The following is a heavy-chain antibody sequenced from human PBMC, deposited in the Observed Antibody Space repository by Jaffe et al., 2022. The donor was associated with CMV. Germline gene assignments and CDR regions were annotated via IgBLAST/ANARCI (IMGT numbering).Heavy chain of an antibody. J-gene: IGHJ4*02. CDR3: ARIRLNDSSGYLFDY. Sequence: QVTLRESGPALVKPTQTLTLTCTFSGFSLSTSGMCVSWIRQPPGKALEWLARIDWDDDKYYSTSLKTRLTISKDTSKNQVVLTMTNMDPVDTATYYCARIRLNDSSGYLFDYWGQGTLVTVSS. D-gene: IGHD3-22*01. CDR2: IDWDDDK. V-gene: IGHV2-70*15. CDR1: GFSLSTSGMC.